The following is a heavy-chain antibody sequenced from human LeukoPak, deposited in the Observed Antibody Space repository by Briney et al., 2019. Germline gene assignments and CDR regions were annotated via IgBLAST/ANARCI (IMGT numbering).Heavy chain of an antibody. Sequence: GGSLRLSCAASGFTFSSYWMHWVRQAPGKGLVWVSRINSDGSSTSYADSVKGRFTISRDNAKNPLYLQMNSLRAEDTAVYYCARGRGSSWYGHYYYYGMDVWGQGTTATVSS. J-gene: IGHJ6*02. V-gene: IGHV3-74*01. CDR1: GFTFSSYW. CDR3: ARGRGSSWYGHYYYYGMDV. D-gene: IGHD6-13*01. CDR2: INSDGSST.